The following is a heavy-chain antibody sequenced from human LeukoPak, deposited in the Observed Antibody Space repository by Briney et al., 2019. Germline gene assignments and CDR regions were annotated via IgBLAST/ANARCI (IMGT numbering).Heavy chain of an antibody. J-gene: IGHJ5*02. CDR2: IWDDGNNK. CDR3: ARDSYQDYYGRFDP. V-gene: IGHV3-33*01. CDR1: GFTFSDYG. D-gene: IGHD3-10*01. Sequence: RTGGSLRLSCTASGFTFSDYGMHWVRQAPGKRLEWVAVIWDDGNNKRYANSVNGRFTISRDNSENTLYLQMNGLTAEDTAMYHCARDSYQDYYGRFDPWGQGTLVIVSS.